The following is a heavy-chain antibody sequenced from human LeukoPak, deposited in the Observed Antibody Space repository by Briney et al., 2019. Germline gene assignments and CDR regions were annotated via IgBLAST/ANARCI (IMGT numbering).Heavy chain of an antibody. CDR3: ARDRQYQQGYYYYGMDV. CDR2: IWYDGSNK. J-gene: IGHJ6*02. D-gene: IGHD2-2*01. Sequence: PGGSLRLSCAVSGFTLSSCGMHWVRQAPGKGLEWVAVIWYDGSNKYYADSVKGRFTISRDNSKNTLYLQMNSLRAEDTAVYYCARDRQYQQGYYYYGMDVWGQGTTVTVSS. V-gene: IGHV3-33*01. CDR1: GFTLSSCG.